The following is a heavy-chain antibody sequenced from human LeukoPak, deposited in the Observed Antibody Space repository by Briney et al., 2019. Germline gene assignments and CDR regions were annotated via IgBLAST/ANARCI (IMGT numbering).Heavy chain of an antibody. J-gene: IGHJ4*02. V-gene: IGHV4-59*01. Sequence: SETLSLTCTVSGRSISSYYWSWIRQPPGKGLEWIGYIYYSGSTNYNPSLKSRVTISVDTSKNQFSLKLSSVTAADTAVYYCARELGGLPDYWGQGTLVTVSS. CDR1: GRSISSYY. CDR3: ARELGGLPDY. D-gene: IGHD3-16*01. CDR2: IYYSGST.